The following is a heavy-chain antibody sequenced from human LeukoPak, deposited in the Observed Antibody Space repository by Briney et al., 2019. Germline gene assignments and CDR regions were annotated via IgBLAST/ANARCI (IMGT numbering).Heavy chain of an antibody. CDR2: INHTGGT. V-gene: IGHV4-34*01. D-gene: IGHD4-23*01. CDR1: GGSFSDDY. J-gene: IGHJ1*01. CDR3: ARGRWDVRFRH. Sequence: SETLSLTCAVYGGSFSDDYWSWIRQSPGEGLEWIGEINHTGGTNYNPSLKSRVTISQDRSKNQFFLKLYFVTAADTALYFCARGRWDVRFRHWGQGTLVTVSS.